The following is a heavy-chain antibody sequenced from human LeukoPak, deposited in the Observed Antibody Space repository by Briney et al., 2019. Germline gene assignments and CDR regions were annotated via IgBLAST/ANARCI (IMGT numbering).Heavy chain of an antibody. CDR3: ARDSVPGVLRYFATNIGWFDP. CDR1: GYTLTELS. CDR2: FDPEDGET. J-gene: IGHJ5*02. Sequence: ASVKVSCKVSGYTLTELSMHWVRQAPGKGLEWMGGFDPEDGETIYAQKFQGRVTMNEDTSTDTAYMELSSLRSEDTAVYYCARDSVPGVLRYFATNIGWFDPWGQGTLVTVSS. D-gene: IGHD3-9*01. V-gene: IGHV1-24*01.